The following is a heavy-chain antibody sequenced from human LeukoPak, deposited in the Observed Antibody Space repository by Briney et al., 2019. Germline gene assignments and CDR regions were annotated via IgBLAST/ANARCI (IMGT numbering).Heavy chain of an antibody. V-gene: IGHV3-21*01. CDR2: ISSSSSYI. CDR1: GFTFSSYS. Sequence: PGGSLRLSCAASGFTFSSYSMNWVRQAPGKGLEWVSSISSSSSYIYYADSVKGRSTISRDNSKNTLYLQMSSQRAEDTAVYYCAKDWAYSGNYYYFDYWGQGTLVTVSS. CDR3: AKDWAYSGNYYYFDY. J-gene: IGHJ4*02. D-gene: IGHD1-26*01.